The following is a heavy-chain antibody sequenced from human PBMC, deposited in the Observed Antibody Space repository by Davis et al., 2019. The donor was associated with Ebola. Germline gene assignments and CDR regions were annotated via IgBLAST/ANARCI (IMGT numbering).Heavy chain of an antibody. Sequence: GESLKISCDASGYRFNNFWITWVRQMPGKGLEWMGRIDPEDSGTTYSPSFQGHVSFSVDRSIRTVYLHWSSLKASDTAIYFCARRALGAYDSWGQGTLVTVSS. D-gene: IGHD3-16*01. CDR2: IDPEDSGT. CDR1: GYRFNNFW. J-gene: IGHJ5*01. CDR3: ARRALGAYDS. V-gene: IGHV5-10-1*01.